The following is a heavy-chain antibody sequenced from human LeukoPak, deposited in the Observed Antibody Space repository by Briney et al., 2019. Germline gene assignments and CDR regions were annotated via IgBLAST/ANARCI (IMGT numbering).Heavy chain of an antibody. D-gene: IGHD4-17*01. V-gene: IGHV4-34*01. CDR1: GGSSSGYY. Sequence: KPSETLSLXCAVYGGSSSGYYWSWIRRPPGKGLESIGEINHSGSTNYNPSLKSRVTISVDTSKNQFSLKLSSVTAADTAVYYCARGYGDYTPFDYWGQGTLVTVSS. CDR3: ARGYGDYTPFDY. J-gene: IGHJ4*02. CDR2: INHSGST.